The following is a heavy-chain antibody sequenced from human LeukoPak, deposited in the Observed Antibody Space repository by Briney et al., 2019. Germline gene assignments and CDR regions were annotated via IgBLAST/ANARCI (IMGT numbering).Heavy chain of an antibody. CDR1: GFTFSDYY. D-gene: IGHD2-2*01. CDR2: INGDSSTI. CDR3: ANTEYQRLGTDY. Sequence: GGSLRLSCAASGFTFSDYYMSWLRQAPGKGLEWVSYINGDSSTIYYADSVKGRFTISRDNAKKSLYLQMNSLRTEDTAVYYCANTEYQRLGTDYWGQGTLVTVSS. V-gene: IGHV3-11*04. J-gene: IGHJ4*02.